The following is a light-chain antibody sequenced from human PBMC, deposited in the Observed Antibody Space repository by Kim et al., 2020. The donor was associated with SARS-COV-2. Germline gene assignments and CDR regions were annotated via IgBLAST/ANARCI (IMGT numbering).Light chain of an antibody. J-gene: IGKJ2*01. CDR3: QQYNTYSYT. CDR2: EAS. Sequence: DIQMTQSPSTLSASVGDRVTITCRASQSINMWLAWYQQKPGKAPKLLIYEASVLKSGVPARFSGSGSGTDFSLTISNLQPDDFATYYCQQYNTYSYTFGQGTKLEI. V-gene: IGKV1-5*03. CDR1: QSINMW.